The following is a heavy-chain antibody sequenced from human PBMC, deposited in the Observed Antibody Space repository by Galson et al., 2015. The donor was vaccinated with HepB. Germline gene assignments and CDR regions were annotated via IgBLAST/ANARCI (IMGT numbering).Heavy chain of an antibody. D-gene: IGHD5-18*01. CDR2: IWYDGSNK. CDR3: ARGGYVDTAMVTNNPLDY. CDR1: GFTFSSYG. V-gene: IGHV3-33*01. J-gene: IGHJ4*02. Sequence: LRLSCAASGFTFSSYGMHWVRQAPGKGLEWVAVIWYDGSNKYYADSVKGRFTISRDNSKNTLYLQMNSLRAEDTAVYYCARGGYVDTAMVTNNPLDYWGQGTLVTVSS.